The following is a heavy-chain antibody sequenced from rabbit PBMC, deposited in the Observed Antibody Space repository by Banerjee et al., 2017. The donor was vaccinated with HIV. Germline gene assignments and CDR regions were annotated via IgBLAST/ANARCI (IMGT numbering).Heavy chain of an antibody. D-gene: IGHD4-1*01. CDR3: ARDLAGVIGWNFDL. CDR1: GFDFSSSYW. CDR2: IYAGSSGST. Sequence: QEQLEESGGDLVKPEGSLTLTCTASGFDFSSSYWICWVRQAPGKGLEWIACIYAGSSGSTWYASWAKGRFTISKTSSTTVTLQMTSLTAADTATYLCARDLAGVIGWNFDLWGPGTLVTVS. V-gene: IGHV1S45*01. J-gene: IGHJ4*01.